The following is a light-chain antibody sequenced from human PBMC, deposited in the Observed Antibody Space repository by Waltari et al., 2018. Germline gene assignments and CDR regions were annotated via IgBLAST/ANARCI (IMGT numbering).Light chain of an antibody. V-gene: IGLV2-8*01. CDR3: SSYAGSNNFVV. J-gene: IGLJ2*01. Sequence: QSALTQPPSASGSPGQSVTISCTGTSSDVGGYNYFPLYHQHPGKATKLMIYEVSKRPSGVPDRFSGSKSGNTASLTVSGLQAEDEADYYCSSYAGSNNFVVFGGGTKLTVL. CDR1: SSDVGGYNY. CDR2: EVS.